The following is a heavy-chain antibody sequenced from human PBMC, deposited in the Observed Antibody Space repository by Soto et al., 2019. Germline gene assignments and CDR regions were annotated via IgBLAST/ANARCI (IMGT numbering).Heavy chain of an antibody. Sequence: QVQLQESGPGLVKPSQTLSLTCTVSGGSISSGGYYWNWIRQHPGKGLEWIGYIYYSGSTYYNPSLKSRVTISVDTSKNQFSLKLSSVTAADTAVYYCARATPVDTAMAYWGQGTLVTVSS. V-gene: IGHV4-31*03. CDR3: ARATPVDTAMAY. CDR1: GGSISSGGYY. CDR2: IYYSGST. J-gene: IGHJ4*02. D-gene: IGHD5-18*01.